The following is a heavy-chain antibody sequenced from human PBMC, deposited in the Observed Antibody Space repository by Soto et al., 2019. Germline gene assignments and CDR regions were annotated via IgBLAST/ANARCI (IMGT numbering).Heavy chain of an antibody. CDR3: ARDHYCSGGSCYSGGTYYYGMDV. J-gene: IGHJ6*02. Sequence: SVKVSCKASGGTFSSYAISWVRQAPGQGLEWMGGIIPIFGTANYAQKFQGRVTITADESTSTAYMELSSLRSEDTAVYYCARDHYCSGGSCYSGGTYYYGMDVWGQGTTVTV. CDR2: IIPIFGTA. D-gene: IGHD2-15*01. V-gene: IGHV1-69*13. CDR1: GGTFSSYA.